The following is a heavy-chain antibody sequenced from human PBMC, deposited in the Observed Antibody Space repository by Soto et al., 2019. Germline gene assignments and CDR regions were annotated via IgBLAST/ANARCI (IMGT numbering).Heavy chain of an antibody. Sequence: SETLSLTCTVTGDSITSYYWSWIRQTPGKGLEWIGYIYYGGGTNYNPSLKSRINISVDTSMNQFSLKLSSVTAADTAMYYCASHSSSYRGSRYGMDVWGQGTTVTVSS. CDR1: GDSITSYY. V-gene: IGHV4-59*08. J-gene: IGHJ6*02. CDR2: IYYGGGT. D-gene: IGHD6-6*01. CDR3: ASHSSSYRGSRYGMDV.